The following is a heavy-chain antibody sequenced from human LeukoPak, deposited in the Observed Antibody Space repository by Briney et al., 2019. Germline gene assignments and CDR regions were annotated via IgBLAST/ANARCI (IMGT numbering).Heavy chain of an antibody. CDR2: ITSPVGRI. V-gene: IGHV3-21*01. D-gene: IGHD6-19*01. CDR1: GFTFSTYA. J-gene: IGHJ4*01. Sequence: GGSLRLSCSASGFTFSTYAMHWVRQAPGRGLEWVSSITSPVGRIYYADSLKGRITISRDNARSTLYLQMNSLRAEDTAVYYCATDGRSSGWYGFDYRGQGILVTVSS. CDR3: ATDGRSSGWYGFDY.